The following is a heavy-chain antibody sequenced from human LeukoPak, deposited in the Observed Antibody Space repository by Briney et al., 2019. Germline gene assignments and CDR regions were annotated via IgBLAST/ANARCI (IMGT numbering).Heavy chain of an antibody. CDR3: ARQSSATIVSAFAF. CDR2: IWYDDSNK. Sequence: QPARSQRLSCAASGFTFNTFDMHWVRQAPGKGLEWVAVIWYDDSNKYYADPVKGRFTISRDNSKNTLYLQMNSLRAEDTAVYYCARQSSATIVSAFAFWGQATMVTDCS. V-gene: IGHV3-33*01. J-gene: IGHJ3*01. CDR1: GFTFNTFD. D-gene: IGHD2-15*01.